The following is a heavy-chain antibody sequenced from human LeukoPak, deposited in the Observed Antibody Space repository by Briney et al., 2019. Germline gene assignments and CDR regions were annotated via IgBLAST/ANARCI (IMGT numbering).Heavy chain of an antibody. J-gene: IGHJ4*02. CDR3: ARDQNSSGYSYY. CDR1: GGSFSSHY. V-gene: IGHV4-34*01. D-gene: IGHD6-19*01. CDR2: INPRGST. Sequence: SETLSLTCGVSGGSFSSHYWTWIRQSPGKGREWVGEINPRGSTNYNPSLESRVTVSADTSSNQLSLSLTSVTAAAPAGYYCARDQNSSGYSYYGSQGTLVTVSS.